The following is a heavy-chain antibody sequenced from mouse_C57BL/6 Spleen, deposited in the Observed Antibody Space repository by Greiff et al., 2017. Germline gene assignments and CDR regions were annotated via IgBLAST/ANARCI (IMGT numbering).Heavy chain of an antibody. V-gene: IGHV1-82*01. CDR1: GYAFSSSW. Sequence: QVQLQQSGPELVKPGASVKISCKASGYAFSSSWMNWVKLRPGKGLEWIGRIYPGDGDTNYNGKFKGKATLTADKSSSTAYMQLSSLTSEDSAVYFCARSRSNYAMDYWGQGTSVTVSS. CDR2: IYPGDGDT. CDR3: ARSRSNYAMDY. D-gene: IGHD5-1*01. J-gene: IGHJ4*01.